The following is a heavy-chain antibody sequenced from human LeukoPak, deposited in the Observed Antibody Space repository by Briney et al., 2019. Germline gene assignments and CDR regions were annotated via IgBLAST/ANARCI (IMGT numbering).Heavy chain of an antibody. CDR3: ARGGVGANSYYYYYGMDV. CDR2: IYHSGGT. J-gene: IGHJ6*02. Sequence: ASETLSLTCTVSGGSISSYYWSWIRQPPGKGLEWIGYIYHSGGTNYNPSLKSRVTMSVDTSENQFSLKLSSVTAADTAVYYCARGGVGANSYYYYYGMDVWGQGTTVTVSS. CDR1: GGSISSYY. V-gene: IGHV4-59*08. D-gene: IGHD1-26*01.